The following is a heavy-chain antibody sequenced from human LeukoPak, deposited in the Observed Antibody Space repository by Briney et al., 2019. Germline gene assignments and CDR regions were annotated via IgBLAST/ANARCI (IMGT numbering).Heavy chain of an antibody. Sequence: PGGSLRLSCAASGFTFTSYAMHWFRQAPGKGLEYVSAISSNGGSTYYAKSVKGRFTISRDNSKNTLYLQMGSLRAEDMAVYYCVRDANYYDSSGYGSVFYIWGQGTMVTVS. J-gene: IGHJ3*02. CDR2: ISSNGGST. V-gene: IGHV3-64*01. D-gene: IGHD3-22*01. CDR1: GFTFTSYA. CDR3: VRDANYYDSSGYGSVFYI.